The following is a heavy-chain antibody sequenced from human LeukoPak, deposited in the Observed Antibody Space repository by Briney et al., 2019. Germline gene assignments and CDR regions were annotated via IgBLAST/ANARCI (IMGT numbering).Heavy chain of an antibody. Sequence: SETLSLTCAVYGGSFSGYYWSWIRQPPGKGLEWIGETNHSGSTNYNPSLKSRVTISVDTSKNQFSLKLSSVTAADTAVYYCACLSGGNGDYWGQGTLVTVSS. CDR3: ACLSGGNGDY. J-gene: IGHJ4*02. CDR1: GGSFSGYY. CDR2: TNHSGST. D-gene: IGHD4-23*01. V-gene: IGHV4-34*01.